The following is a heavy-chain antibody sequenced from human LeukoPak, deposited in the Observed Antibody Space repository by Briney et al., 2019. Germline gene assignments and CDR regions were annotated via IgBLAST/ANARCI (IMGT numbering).Heavy chain of an antibody. CDR1: GGTFSSYA. J-gene: IGHJ4*02. V-gene: IGHV1-69*04. D-gene: IGHD3-22*01. Sequence: SVKVACKASGGTFSSYAISWVRQAPGQGLEWMGRIIPIFGIANYAQKFQGRVTITADKSTSTAYMELSSLRSEDTAVYYCARENGSGYYSGYFDYWGQGTLVTVSS. CDR3: ARENGSGYYSGYFDY. CDR2: IIPIFGIA.